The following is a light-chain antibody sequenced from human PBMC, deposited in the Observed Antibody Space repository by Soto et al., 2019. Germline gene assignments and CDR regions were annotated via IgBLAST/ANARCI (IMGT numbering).Light chain of an antibody. Sequence: EVVMTQSPATLSVSPGERATLSCRASQSVSSRLAWFQQRPGQAPRLLIHGASTKATGVPAGFSGSGSGTEFTLTISSLQSEDFAIHYCLQYDNWPFTFGPGTKVDF. CDR1: QSVSSR. V-gene: IGKV3-15*01. CDR2: GAS. CDR3: LQYDNWPFT. J-gene: IGKJ3*01.